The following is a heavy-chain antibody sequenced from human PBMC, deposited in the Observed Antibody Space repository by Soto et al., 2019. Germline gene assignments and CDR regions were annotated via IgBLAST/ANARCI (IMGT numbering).Heavy chain of an antibody. CDR1: GYTFTSHY. J-gene: IGHJ6*02. Sequence: GAPVKVSCKASGYTFTSHYIHWVRQAPGQRLEWVGIINPSGGSTSYAQKFQGRVTMTRDTSTSTVYMELSSLRSEDTAVYYCARAIIVVVPAARDYGMDVWGQGTTVTVSS. CDR2: INPSGGST. V-gene: IGHV1-46*01. CDR3: ARAIIVVVPAARDYGMDV. D-gene: IGHD2-2*01.